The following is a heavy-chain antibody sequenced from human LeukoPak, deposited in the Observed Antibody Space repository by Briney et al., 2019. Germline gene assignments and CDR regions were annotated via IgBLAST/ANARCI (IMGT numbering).Heavy chain of an antibody. CDR3: AKDRARNWNDANEHDAFDI. CDR1: GFTFSSYG. J-gene: IGHJ3*02. Sequence: GGSLRLSCAASGFTFSSYGMHWVRQAPGKGLEWVAFIRYDGSNKYYADSVKGRFTISRDNSKNTLYLQMNSLRAEDTAVYYCAKDRARNWNDANEHDAFDIWGQGTMVTVSS. CDR2: IRYDGSNK. V-gene: IGHV3-30*02. D-gene: IGHD1-1*01.